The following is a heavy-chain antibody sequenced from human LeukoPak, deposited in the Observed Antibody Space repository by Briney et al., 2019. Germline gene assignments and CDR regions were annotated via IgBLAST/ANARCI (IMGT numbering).Heavy chain of an antibody. CDR2: IYYSGTA. CDR3: ARGTSRGVGVTGLDY. D-gene: IGHD6-19*01. CDR1: GGSISYYY. V-gene: IGHV4-59*01. J-gene: IGHJ4*02. Sequence: NPAETLSLTCSVSGGSISYYYWSWVRQPPGKGLEWVGYIYYSGTANYNPHLKSRVTSSVNTSNNPISLKLNSVTGADTAIYYVARGTSRGVGVTGLDYWGQGNLVTVSS.